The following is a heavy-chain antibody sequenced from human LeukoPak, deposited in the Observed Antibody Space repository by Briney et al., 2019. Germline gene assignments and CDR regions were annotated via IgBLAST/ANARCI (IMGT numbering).Heavy chain of an antibody. D-gene: IGHD3-10*01. V-gene: IGHV1-2*06. J-gene: IGHJ3*02. CDR1: GYTFTGYY. CDR2: INPNSGGT. CDR3: ARDRDPPNSGAFDI. Sequence: ASVRVSCKASGYTFTGYYMHWVRQAPGQGLEWMGRINPNSGGTNYAQKLQGRVTMTRDTSISTAYMELSSLRSEDTAVYYCARDRDPPNSGAFDIWGQGTMVTVSS.